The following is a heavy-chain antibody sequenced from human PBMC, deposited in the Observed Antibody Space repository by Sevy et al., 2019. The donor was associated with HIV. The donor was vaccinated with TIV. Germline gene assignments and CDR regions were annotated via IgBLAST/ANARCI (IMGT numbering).Heavy chain of an antibody. Sequence: GGSLRLSCAASGFTFVDYAMHWVRQAPGKGLEWVSGISWNSGSIGYADSVKGRFTISRDNARNSLYLQMNSLRAEDTALYYCAKDGVGDSLDYWGQGTLVTVSS. J-gene: IGHJ4*02. V-gene: IGHV3-9*01. CDR2: ISWNSGSI. CDR1: GFTFVDYA. D-gene: IGHD2-21*02. CDR3: AKDGVGDSLDY.